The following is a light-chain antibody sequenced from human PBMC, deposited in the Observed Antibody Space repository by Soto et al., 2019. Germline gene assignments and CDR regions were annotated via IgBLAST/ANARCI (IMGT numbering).Light chain of an antibody. CDR1: QSVSSN. V-gene: IGKV3-15*01. CDR3: QQYHNWPA. Sequence: IVMTQSPATLSVSPGERATLSCRASQSVSSNLAWYQQKPGQAPRLLIYGASTRATGIPARFSGSGSGTEFTLTISSLQSEDFAIYYCQQYHNWPAFGQGTKVDIK. J-gene: IGKJ1*01. CDR2: GAS.